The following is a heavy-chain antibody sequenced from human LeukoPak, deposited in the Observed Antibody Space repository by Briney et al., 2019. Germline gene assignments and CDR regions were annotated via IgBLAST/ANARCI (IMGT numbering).Heavy chain of an antibody. CDR2: IYISGNT. CDR3: ARGSVGDTDFDY. V-gene: IGHV4-4*07. Sequence: SETLSLTCTVSGGSISSYYWSWIRQPAGKGLEWIGRIYISGNTNYNPSLKSRVTISVDTSKNQFSLKLSSVTAADTAVYYCARGSVGDTDFDYWGQGTLVTVSS. CDR1: GGSISSYY. J-gene: IGHJ4*02. D-gene: IGHD1-26*01.